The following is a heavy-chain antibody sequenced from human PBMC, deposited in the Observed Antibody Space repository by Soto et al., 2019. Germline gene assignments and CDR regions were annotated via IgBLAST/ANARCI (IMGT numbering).Heavy chain of an antibody. CDR2: INHSGKT. D-gene: IGHD6-6*01. CDR1: GGSFRGYY. J-gene: IGHJ4*02. Sequence: QVQLQQWGAGLLKPSETLSLTCADYGGSFRGYYWSWIRQPPGKGLEWSGEINHSGKTNYNPSLKSRLTIAVDTSQNQFSLKLCSVTAADTAVYYCARAFIAAGRDGYYFDYWGQGTLVTVSS. CDR3: ARAFIAAGRDGYYFDY. V-gene: IGHV4-34*01.